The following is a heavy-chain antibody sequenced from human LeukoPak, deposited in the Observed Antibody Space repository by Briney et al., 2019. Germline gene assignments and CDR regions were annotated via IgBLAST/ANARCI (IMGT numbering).Heavy chain of an antibody. D-gene: IGHD6-13*01. J-gene: IGHJ4*02. V-gene: IGHV3-23*01. CDR1: GFTFTNYG. CDR2: ISESGGST. Sequence: GGSLRLSCAASGFTFTNYGMSWVRQAPGKGLEWVSTISESGGSTYYADSVKGRFTVSRHNSRNTLYLQMNSLRVDDTAVYYCAKSSGIVAAGIDYWGQGTLVTVSS. CDR3: AKSSGIVAAGIDY.